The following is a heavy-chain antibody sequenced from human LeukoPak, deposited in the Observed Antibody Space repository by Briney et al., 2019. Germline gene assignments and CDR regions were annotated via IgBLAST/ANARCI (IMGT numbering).Heavy chain of an antibody. Sequence: PSETLSLTCTVSGGSISSGSYYWSWIRQPAGKGLEWIGRIYTSGSTNYNPSLKSRVTISVDTSKNQFSLKLSSVTAADTAVYYCARHERGSAAGTGGAVWFDPWGQGTLVTVSS. CDR2: IYTSGST. CDR1: GGSISSGSYY. J-gene: IGHJ5*02. V-gene: IGHV4-61*02. CDR3: ARHERGSAAGTGGAVWFDP. D-gene: IGHD6-13*01.